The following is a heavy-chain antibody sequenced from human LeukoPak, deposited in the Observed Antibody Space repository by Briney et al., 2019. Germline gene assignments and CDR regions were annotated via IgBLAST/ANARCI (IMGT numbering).Heavy chain of an antibody. J-gene: IGHJ4*02. CDR3: AREGVVVHTFDY. CDR1: GGSISSGDYY. Sequence: PSQTLSLTCTVSGGSISSGDYYWSWIRQPPGKGLEWIGYIYYSGSTYHNPSLKSRVTISVDTSKNQFSLKLSSVTAADTAVYYCAREGVVVHTFDYWGQGTLVTVSS. D-gene: IGHD3-22*01. CDR2: IYYSGST. V-gene: IGHV4-30-4*08.